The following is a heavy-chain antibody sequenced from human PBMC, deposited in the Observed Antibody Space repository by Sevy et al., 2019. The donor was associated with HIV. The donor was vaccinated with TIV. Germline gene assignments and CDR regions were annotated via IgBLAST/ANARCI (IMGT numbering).Heavy chain of an antibody. D-gene: IGHD4-17*01. CDR3: ARAGPLGDLDDFDH. CDR1: GFTFSSYW. V-gene: IGHV3-7*05. CDR2: INQDGSQK. J-gene: IGHJ4*02. Sequence: GGSLRLSCAASGFTFSSYWMSWVRQAPGKGLEWVAYINQDGSQKSYLDSVKGRFTISRDNAKNSLYLQMNSLRADDSAVYYCARAGPLGDLDDFDHWGQGTLVTVSS.